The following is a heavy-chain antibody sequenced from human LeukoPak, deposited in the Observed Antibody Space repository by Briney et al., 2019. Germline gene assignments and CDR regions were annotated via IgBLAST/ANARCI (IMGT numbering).Heavy chain of an antibody. J-gene: IGHJ4*02. CDR3: ARGPFYGDYVLGY. D-gene: IGHD4-17*01. CDR2: IKQDGSEK. Sequence: GGSLRLSCAASGFTSSSYWMSWVRQAPGKGLEWVANIKQDGSEKYYVDSVKDRFTISRDNAKNSLYLQMNSLRAEDTAVYYCARGPFYGDYVLGYWGQGTLVTVSS. CDR1: GFTSSSYW. V-gene: IGHV3-7*01.